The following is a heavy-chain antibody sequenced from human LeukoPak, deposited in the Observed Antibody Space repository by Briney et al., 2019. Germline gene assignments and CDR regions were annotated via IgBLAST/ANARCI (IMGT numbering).Heavy chain of an antibody. Sequence: PSETLSLTCAVYGGSFSGYYWSWIRQPPGKGLEWIGEINHSGSTNYNPSLKRRVTISVDTSKNQFSLKLSSVTAAYTAVYYCARATLRGIRYGVDVWGQGTTVTVSS. D-gene: IGHD3-3*02. CDR3: ARATLRGIRYGVDV. J-gene: IGHJ6*02. CDR1: GGSFSGYY. V-gene: IGHV4-34*01. CDR2: INHSGST.